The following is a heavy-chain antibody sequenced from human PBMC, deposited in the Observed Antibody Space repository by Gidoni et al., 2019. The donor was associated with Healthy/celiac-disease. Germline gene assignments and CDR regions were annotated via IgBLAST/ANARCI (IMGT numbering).Heavy chain of an antibody. V-gene: IGHV4-4*02. J-gene: IGHJ6*02. Sequence: QVHPQESGPGLVEPSGALSLTCALAGGSSSRSNWWCWVRQPPGKGLEWLGERYHRGSTNYNPSLKSRVTISVDKSKNQFSLKLSAVTAADTDVYYCASTRRDGYNGGYYYYGMDVWGQGTTVTVSS. CDR3: ASTRRDGYNGGYYYYGMDV. CDR2: RYHRGST. CDR1: GGSSSRSNW. D-gene: IGHD5-12*01.